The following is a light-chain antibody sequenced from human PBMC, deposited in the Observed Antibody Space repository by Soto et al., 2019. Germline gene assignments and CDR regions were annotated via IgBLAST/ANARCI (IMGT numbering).Light chain of an antibody. Sequence: DIQMTQSPSSLSASVGDRVTITCRASQGISKYLAWYQQKPVKVPKLLIYTASTLQSGVTSRFSGSGSGTDFTLTISSLQPEEVATYYCQKYNSAPRTFGQGTKVEIK. J-gene: IGKJ1*01. CDR1: QGISKY. V-gene: IGKV1-27*01. CDR2: TAS. CDR3: QKYNSAPRT.